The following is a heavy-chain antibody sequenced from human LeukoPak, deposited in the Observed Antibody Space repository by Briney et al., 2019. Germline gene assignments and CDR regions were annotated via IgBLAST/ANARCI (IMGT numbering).Heavy chain of an antibody. D-gene: IGHD5-18*01. CDR3: ARDRVRYSYESGYIDY. Sequence: GGSLRLSCAASGFTFSNFGMNWVRQAPGKGLEWVSIITSGVGITYYADSVKGRFTISRDNSKNTLYLQMNSLRAEDTAVYYCARDRVRYSYESGYIDYWGQGTLVTVSS. J-gene: IGHJ4*02. CDR1: GFTFSNFG. CDR2: ITSGVGIT. V-gene: IGHV3-23*01.